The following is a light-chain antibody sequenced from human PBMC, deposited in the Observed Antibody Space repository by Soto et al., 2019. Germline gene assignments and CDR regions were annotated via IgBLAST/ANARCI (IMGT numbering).Light chain of an antibody. J-gene: IGLJ2*01. CDR2: EVS. CDR3: SSYASSRDVV. CDR1: SSDVGGYNY. Sequence: QSALTQPASVSGSPGQSSTISCTGTSSDVGGYNYVSWYQQYPGKAPKLMIYEVSTRPSGVSNRFSGSKSGNTASLTISGRQAEDEADYYCSSYASSRDVVFGGGTKLTVL. V-gene: IGLV2-14*01.